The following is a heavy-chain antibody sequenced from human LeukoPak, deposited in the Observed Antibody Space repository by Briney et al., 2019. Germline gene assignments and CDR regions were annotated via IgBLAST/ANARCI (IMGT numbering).Heavy chain of an antibody. Sequence: QSGGSLRLSCAASGFTFSSYAMHWVRQAPGKGLEWVAVISYDGSNKYYADSVKGRFTISRDNSKNTLYLQMNSLRAEDTAVYYCARDSSPTAMVMSYWGQGTLVTVSS. CDR2: ISYDGSNK. D-gene: IGHD5-18*01. CDR3: ARDSSPTAMVMSY. V-gene: IGHV3-30*04. J-gene: IGHJ4*02. CDR1: GFTFSSYA.